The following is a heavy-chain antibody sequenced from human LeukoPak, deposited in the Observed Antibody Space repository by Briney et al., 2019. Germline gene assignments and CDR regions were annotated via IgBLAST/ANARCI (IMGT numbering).Heavy chain of an antibody. Sequence: PSGTLSLTCAVSGGSISSSNWWSWVRQPPGKGLEWIGEIYHSGSTNYNPSLKCRVTISVDKSKNQFSLKLSSVTAADTAVYYCARVTMVRGVLYYYGMDVWGQGTTVTVSS. D-gene: IGHD3-10*01. CDR1: GGSISSSNW. CDR3: ARVTMVRGVLYYYGMDV. CDR2: IYHSGST. V-gene: IGHV4-4*02. J-gene: IGHJ6*02.